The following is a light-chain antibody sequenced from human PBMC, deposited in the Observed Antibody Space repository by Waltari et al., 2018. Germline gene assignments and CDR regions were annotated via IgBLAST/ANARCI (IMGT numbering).Light chain of an antibody. V-gene: IGLV3-25*03. CDR3: QSRDSTTLFV. J-gene: IGLJ2*01. CDR2: KNV. CDR1: ALSSQW. Sequence: SYELTQPPSVSVSPGQTARIPCSGNALSSQWAFWYQQTPGRSPVFLIYKNVERPSEIPARFAGSHSGTTVTLTISGVQAEDEADYYCQSRDSTTLFVVGAGTKLTVL.